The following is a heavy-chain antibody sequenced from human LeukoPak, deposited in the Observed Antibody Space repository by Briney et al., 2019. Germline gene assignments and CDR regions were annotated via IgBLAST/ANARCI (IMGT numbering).Heavy chain of an antibody. CDR1: RYNFTSYW. J-gene: IGHJ4*02. CDR3: ATTPPMVTDLDY. Sequence: GESLRISCKGSRYNFTSYWISWVRQMPGKGLEWMGRIDPSDSYTNYRPSFEGLVTISADKSISTAYLQWSSLKASDTAMYYCATTPPMVTDLDYWGQGTLVTVSS. V-gene: IGHV5-10-1*01. D-gene: IGHD5-18*01. CDR2: IDPSDSYT.